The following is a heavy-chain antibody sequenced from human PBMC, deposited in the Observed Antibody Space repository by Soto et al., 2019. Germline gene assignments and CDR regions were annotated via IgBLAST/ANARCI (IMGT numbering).Heavy chain of an antibody. J-gene: IGHJ4*02. CDR2: IKTKPDDGTI. CDR3: TSAESPGMSYFFDS. CDR1: GLIFSDVW. Sequence: PGGSLRLSCAASGLIFSDVWMTWVRQAPGKGLEWVGRIKTKPDDGTIDYAAPVRGRFTISRDDSKNTLYLQMTSLTPDDTGVYYCTSAESPGMSYFFDSWGQGVLVTVAA. V-gene: IGHV3-15*01.